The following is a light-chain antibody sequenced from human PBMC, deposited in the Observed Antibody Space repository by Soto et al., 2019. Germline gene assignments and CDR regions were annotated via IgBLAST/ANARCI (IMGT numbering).Light chain of an antibody. Sequence: QSVLTQPASVSGSPGQSITISCTGTSSDIGAHDDVSWYQQHPGKAPKLLIYGVTDRPSGISNRFSGSKSGNVASLTISGLQAEDEADYYCCSYTSDLTPYVFGTGTKVT. CDR3: CSYTSDLTPYV. J-gene: IGLJ1*01. CDR1: SSDIGAHDD. V-gene: IGLV2-14*03. CDR2: GVT.